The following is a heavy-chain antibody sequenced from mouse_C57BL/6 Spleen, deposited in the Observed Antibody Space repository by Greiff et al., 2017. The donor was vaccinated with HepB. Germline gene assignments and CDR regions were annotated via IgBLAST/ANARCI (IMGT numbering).Heavy chain of an antibody. Sequence: EVQLQQSGPELVKPGASVKISCKASGYSFTGYYMNWVKQSPEKSLEWIGEINPSTGGTTYNQKFKAKATLTVDKSSSTAYMQLKSLTSEDSAVYYCARRFKVITTVEPYWYFDVWGTGTTVTVSS. CDR2: INPSTGGT. V-gene: IGHV1-42*01. J-gene: IGHJ1*03. D-gene: IGHD1-1*01. CDR1: GYSFTGYY. CDR3: ARRFKVITTVEPYWYFDV.